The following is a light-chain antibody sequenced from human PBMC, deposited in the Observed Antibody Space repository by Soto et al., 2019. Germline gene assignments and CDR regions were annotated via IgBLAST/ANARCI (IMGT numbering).Light chain of an antibody. CDR1: QSVTTY. CDR3: QQRSHWPRT. Sequence: EVVLTQSPATPSLSPGDRATLSCRASQSVTTYLAWYQHRPGQPPRLLIYDASNRATGIPARFSGSGSGTDFSLTITSLEPEDFAVYYCQQRSHWPRTFGQGTKVDIK. V-gene: IGKV3-11*01. CDR2: DAS. J-gene: IGKJ1*01.